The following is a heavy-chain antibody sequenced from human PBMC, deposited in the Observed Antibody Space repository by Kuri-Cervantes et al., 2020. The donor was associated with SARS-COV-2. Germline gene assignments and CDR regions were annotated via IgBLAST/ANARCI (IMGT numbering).Heavy chain of an antibody. D-gene: IGHD3-22*01. J-gene: IGHJ4*02. CDR2: IYYSGST. V-gene: IGHV4-31*03. CDR3: ASSPARYYYDSSGYLGY. Sequence: SETLSLTCTVSGGSISSGGYYWSWIRQHPGKGLEWIGYIYYSGSTYYNPSLKSRVTISVDTSKNQFSLKLSSVTAADTAVYYCASSPARYYYDSSGYLGYWGQGTLVTFSS. CDR1: GGSISSGGYY.